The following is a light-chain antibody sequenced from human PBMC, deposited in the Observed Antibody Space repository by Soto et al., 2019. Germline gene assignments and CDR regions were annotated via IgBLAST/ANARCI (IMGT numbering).Light chain of an antibody. CDR2: AAS. CDR3: HQHSDTALT. Sequence: IVLTQSPGTLSLPPGETVTLSCRASQSVDSTSLAWYQHKPGQGPRLLIYAASSRATGIPDRISGSGSGTDFSLTISRLEPDDSAVYYCHQHSDTALTFGGGTKVEIK. CDR1: QSVDSTS. J-gene: IGKJ4*01. V-gene: IGKV3-20*01.